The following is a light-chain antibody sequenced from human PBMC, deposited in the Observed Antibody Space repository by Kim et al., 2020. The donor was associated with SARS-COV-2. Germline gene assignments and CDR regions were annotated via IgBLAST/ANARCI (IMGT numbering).Light chain of an antibody. CDR3: NSRDSSGNHWV. CDR2: GKS. V-gene: IGLV3-19*01. Sequence: ALGQTVRITCQGDSLRSYYASWYQQKPGQGYVLVIYGKSNRPSGIPDRFSGSSSGNTASLTITGAKAEDEADYYCNSRDSSGNHWVFGGGTQLTVL. CDR1: SLRSYY. J-gene: IGLJ3*02.